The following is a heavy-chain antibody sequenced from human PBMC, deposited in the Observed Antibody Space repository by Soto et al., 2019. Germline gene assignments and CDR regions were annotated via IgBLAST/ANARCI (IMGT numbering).Heavy chain of an antibody. CDR1: GYTFTSYD. CDR3: ATGPREWIQLSDLYYFDY. D-gene: IGHD5-18*01. J-gene: IGHJ4*02. Sequence: GASVKVSCKASGYTFTSYDINWVRQATGQGLEWMGWMNPNSGNTGYAQKFQGRVTMTRNTSISTAYMELSSLRSEDTAVYYCATGPREWIQLSDLYYFDYWGQGTVVTVSS. V-gene: IGHV1-8*01. CDR2: MNPNSGNT.